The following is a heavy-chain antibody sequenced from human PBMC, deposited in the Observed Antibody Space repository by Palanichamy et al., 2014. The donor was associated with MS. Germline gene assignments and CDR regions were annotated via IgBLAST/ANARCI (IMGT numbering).Heavy chain of an antibody. D-gene: IGHD2-8*01. CDR2: IYSSGST. J-gene: IGHJ2*01. CDR1: GASVSSNY. V-gene: IGHV4-59*02. CDR3: ALLKGVWYFDL. Sequence: QVQLQESGPGLVKPSEALALTCSVSGASVSSNYWSWIRQVPGRALEWIGYIYSSGSTEYNPALKSRVSMSIDTSRNQFSLNVYSVTAADTAVYYCALLKGVWYFDLWGRGTPVTASS.